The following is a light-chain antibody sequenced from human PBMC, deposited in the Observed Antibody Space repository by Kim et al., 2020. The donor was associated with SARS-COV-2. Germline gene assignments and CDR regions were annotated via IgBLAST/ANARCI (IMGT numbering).Light chain of an antibody. CDR2: GAS. CDR3: QQYNNWPYT. CDR1: QSVSSN. J-gene: IGKJ2*01. V-gene: IGKV3-15*01. Sequence: EIVMTQSPATLSVSPGERATLSCRASQSVSSNLAWYHQKPGQAPRLLIYGASTRATGIPSRFSGSGSGTEFTLTISSLQSEDFAVYSCQQYNNWPYTFGQGTKLEI.